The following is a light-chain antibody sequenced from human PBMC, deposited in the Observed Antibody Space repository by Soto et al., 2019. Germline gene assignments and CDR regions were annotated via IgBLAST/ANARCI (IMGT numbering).Light chain of an antibody. V-gene: IGKV1-39*01. J-gene: IGKJ1*01. CDR3: QQSYSQWT. CDR2: VAS. CDR1: QNIASS. Sequence: DIQMTQSPSSLSASVGDSVTITCRASQNIASSVNWYQQKPGEAPKLLIYVASSLQSGVPSRFSGRESGTDFTFTISSLQPEDCATYNWQQSYSQWTFGHGTKVE.